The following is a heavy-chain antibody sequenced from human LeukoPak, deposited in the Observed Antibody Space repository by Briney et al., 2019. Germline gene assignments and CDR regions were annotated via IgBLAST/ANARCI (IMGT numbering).Heavy chain of an antibody. CDR2: IYYSGST. V-gene: IGHV4-39*01. CDR1: GGSISSSSYY. J-gene: IGHJ6*03. Sequence: PSETLSLTCTGSGGSISSSSYYWGWIRQPPGTGLEWIGSIYYSGSTYYNPSLKSRVTISVDTSKNQFSLKLSSVTAADTAVYYCARHGCSSTSCYAEHYYYYMDVWGKGTTVTVSS. CDR3: ARHGCSSTSCYAEHYYYYMDV. D-gene: IGHD2-2*01.